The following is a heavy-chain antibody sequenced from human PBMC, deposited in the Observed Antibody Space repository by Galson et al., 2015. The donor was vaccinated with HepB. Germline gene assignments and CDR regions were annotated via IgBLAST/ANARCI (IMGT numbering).Heavy chain of an antibody. CDR2: IIPILDIP. CDR1: GGTFSSYT. D-gene: IGHD6-19*01. Sequence: SVKVSCKASGGTFSSYTISWVRQAPGQGLEWMGRIIPILDIPNYAQKFQGRVTITADKSTSTAYMELSSLRSEDTAVYYCARDRIAVAATPWAWFDPWGQGTLVTVSS. V-gene: IGHV1-69*04. J-gene: IGHJ5*02. CDR3: ARDRIAVAATPWAWFDP.